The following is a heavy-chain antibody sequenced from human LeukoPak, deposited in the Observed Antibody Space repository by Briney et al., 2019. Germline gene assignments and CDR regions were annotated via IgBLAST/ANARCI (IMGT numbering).Heavy chain of an antibody. Sequence: ASVKVSCKASEGTFSSYTISWVGQAPGQGLEWMGRIIPILGIANYAQKFQGRVTITADKSTSTAYMELSSLRSEDTAVYYCARVGSSGYFPTLDYWGQGTLVTVSS. CDR1: EGTFSSYT. CDR2: IIPILGIA. J-gene: IGHJ4*02. V-gene: IGHV1-69*02. D-gene: IGHD3-22*01. CDR3: ARVGSSGYFPTLDY.